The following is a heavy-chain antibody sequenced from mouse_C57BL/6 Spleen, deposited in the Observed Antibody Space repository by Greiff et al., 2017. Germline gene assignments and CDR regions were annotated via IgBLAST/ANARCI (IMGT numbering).Heavy chain of an antibody. CDR1: GYSFTSYY. CDR2: IYPGSGNT. CDR3: AGGYGSSWTAMDY. D-gene: IGHD1-1*01. V-gene: IGHV1-66*01. Sequence: QVQLKESGPELVKPGASVKISCKASGYSFTSYYIHWVKQRPGQGLEWIGWIYPGSGNTKYTEKFKGKATLTADTSSSTAYMQLSGLTSEDSAVYFCAGGYGSSWTAMDYWGQGTSVTVSS. J-gene: IGHJ4*01.